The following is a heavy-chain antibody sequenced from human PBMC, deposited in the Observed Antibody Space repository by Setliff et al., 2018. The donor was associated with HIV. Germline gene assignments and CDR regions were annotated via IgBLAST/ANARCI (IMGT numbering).Heavy chain of an antibody. CDR1: GYTFTTYV. CDR2: ISAYNGNT. Sequence: ASVKVSCKASGYTFTTYVISWVRQAPGQGLEWMGWISAYNGNTNYAQKLQGRVTMTTDTSTSTAYMELRSLGSDDTAVYYCARDVRYYDYVWGSSPFDYWGQGTLVTVSS. J-gene: IGHJ4*02. CDR3: ARDVRYYDYVWGSSPFDY. V-gene: IGHV1-18*01. D-gene: IGHD3-16*01.